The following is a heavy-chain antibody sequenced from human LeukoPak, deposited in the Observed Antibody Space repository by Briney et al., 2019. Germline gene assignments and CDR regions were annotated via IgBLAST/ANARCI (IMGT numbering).Heavy chain of an antibody. J-gene: IGHJ3*02. CDR3: AAVPRGDTLAFDI. Sequence: GASVKVSCKASGYNFITYGFSWVRQAPGQGLEWMGWINPYHGETKYAQKFQGRVTMTTDTSTNTAHMELRSLTSDDTAVYYCAAVPRGDTLAFDIWGQGTMVTVSS. D-gene: IGHD2-21*01. V-gene: IGHV1-18*01. CDR1: GYNFITYG. CDR2: INPYHGET.